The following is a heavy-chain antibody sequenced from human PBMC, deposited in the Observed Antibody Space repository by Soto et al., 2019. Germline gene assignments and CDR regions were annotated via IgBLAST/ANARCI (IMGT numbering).Heavy chain of an antibody. V-gene: IGHV1-18*01. CDR3: ARVRRAGYCSGGSCLRDFDY. Sequence: ASVKVSCKASGYTFTSYGISWVRQAPGQGLEWMGWISAYNGNTNYAQKLQGRVTMTTDTSTSTAYMELRSLRSDGTAVYYCARVRRAGYCSGGSCLRDFDYWGQGTLVTAPQ. CDR2: ISAYNGNT. D-gene: IGHD2-15*01. J-gene: IGHJ4*02. CDR1: GYTFTSYG.